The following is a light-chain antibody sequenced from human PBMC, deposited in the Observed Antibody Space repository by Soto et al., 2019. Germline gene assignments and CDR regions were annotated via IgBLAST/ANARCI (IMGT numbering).Light chain of an antibody. Sequence: QSALTQPPSASGSPGQSVTISCTGTSSDVGRYNYVSWYQQHPGKAPKLMIYEVSKRPSGVPDRFSGSKSGYTASLTVSGLQAEDEADYYCSSYASDGTLVFGTGTKLTVL. J-gene: IGLJ1*01. V-gene: IGLV2-8*01. CDR1: SSDVGRYNY. CDR3: SSYASDGTLV. CDR2: EVS.